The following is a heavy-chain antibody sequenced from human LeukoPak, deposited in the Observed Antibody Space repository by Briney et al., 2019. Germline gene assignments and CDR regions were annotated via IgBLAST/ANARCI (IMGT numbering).Heavy chain of an antibody. D-gene: IGHD1-26*01. CDR2: IYYSGST. V-gene: IGHV4-59*01. J-gene: IGHJ4*02. Sequence: SETLSLTCTVSGGSISSYYWSWIRQPPGKGLERIGYIYYSGSTNDNPSLKRRVTISVDTSKNQFSLKPSSVTAADTAVYYCARDLNSGSLFDYWGQGSLVTVSS. CDR3: ARDLNSGSLFDY. CDR1: GGSISSYY.